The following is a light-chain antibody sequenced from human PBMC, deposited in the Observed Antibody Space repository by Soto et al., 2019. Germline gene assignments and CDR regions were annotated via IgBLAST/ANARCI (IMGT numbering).Light chain of an antibody. J-gene: IGKJ3*01. CDR1: QSISNW. CDR3: QQYSTYSPRFT. Sequence: DIQMTQSPSTLSASVGDRVTITCRASQSISNWLAWYQQKPGKAPKLLIYKASSLEGGVPSRFSGSGSGTEFTLTISSLQPDDFATYYGQQYSTYSPRFTFGPGTKVGIK. CDR2: KAS. V-gene: IGKV1-5*03.